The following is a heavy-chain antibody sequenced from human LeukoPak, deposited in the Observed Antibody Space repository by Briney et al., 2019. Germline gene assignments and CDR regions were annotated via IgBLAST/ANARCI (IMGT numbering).Heavy chain of an antibody. CDR2: IYTSGST. V-gene: IGHV4-4*07. Sequence: SETLSLTCTVSGGSISSYYWSWIRQPAGKGLEWIGRIYTSGSTNYNPSLKSRVTMSVDTSKNQFSLKLSSVPAADTAVYYCARVTKDFWSGYSYFDYWGQGTLVTVSS. CDR1: GGSISSYY. D-gene: IGHD3-3*01. CDR3: ARVTKDFWSGYSYFDY. J-gene: IGHJ4*02.